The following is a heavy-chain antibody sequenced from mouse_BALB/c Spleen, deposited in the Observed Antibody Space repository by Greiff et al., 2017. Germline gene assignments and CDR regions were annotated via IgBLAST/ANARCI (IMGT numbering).Heavy chain of an antibody. CDR3: ARDTHQIKGYFDV. CDR2: ISDGGSYT. J-gene: IGHJ1*01. D-gene: IGHD2-4*01. CDR1: GFTFSDYY. Sequence: EVKLMESGGGLVKPGGSLKLSCAASGFTFSDYYMYWVRQTPEKRLEWVATISDGGSYTYYPDSVKGRFTISRDNAKNNLYLQMSSLKSEDTAMYYCARDTHQIKGYFDVWGAGTTVTVSS. V-gene: IGHV5-4*02.